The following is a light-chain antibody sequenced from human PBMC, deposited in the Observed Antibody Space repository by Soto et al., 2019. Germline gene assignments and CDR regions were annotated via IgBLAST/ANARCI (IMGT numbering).Light chain of an antibody. Sequence: EIVMTQSPATLSVSPGERATLSCSASQSVSSNLAWYQQKPGQAPRLLIYGASTRATGIPARFSGSGSGTEFTHTISSLQSEDCAVYYCQQYNNWPPWTFGQGNKVEIK. J-gene: IGKJ1*01. CDR1: QSVSSN. V-gene: IGKV3-15*01. CDR2: GAS. CDR3: QQYNNWPPWT.